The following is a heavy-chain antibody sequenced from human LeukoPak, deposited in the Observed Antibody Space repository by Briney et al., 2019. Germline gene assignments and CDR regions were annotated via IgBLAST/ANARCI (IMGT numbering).Heavy chain of an antibody. CDR1: GFTFTGYW. J-gene: IGHJ4*02. Sequence: GGSLRLSCEASGFTFTGYWMSWVRQAPGKGLEWVSGISGSGDNTYYADSVKGRFTISRDNSKNTLYVQVNSLGTEDTAAYYCAKGSYYDSSGSFYFDYWGQGTLVTVSS. CDR2: ISGSGDNT. D-gene: IGHD3-22*01. CDR3: AKGSYYDSSGSFYFDY. V-gene: IGHV3-23*01.